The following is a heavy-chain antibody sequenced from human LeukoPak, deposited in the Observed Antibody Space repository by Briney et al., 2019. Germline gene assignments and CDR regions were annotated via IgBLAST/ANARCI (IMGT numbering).Heavy chain of an antibody. J-gene: IGHJ4*02. CDR2: IYYSGST. V-gene: IGHV4-30-4*01. D-gene: IGHD3-9*01. CDR3: ARGVESDILTGYDPYFDY. Sequence: SETLSLTCTVSGGSISSGDYYWSWLRHPPGTGLEWIGYIYYSGSTYYNPSLKSRVTISGDTSKNQFSLKLSSVTAADTAVYYCARGVESDILTGYDPYFDYWGQGTLVTVSS. CDR1: GGSISSGDYY.